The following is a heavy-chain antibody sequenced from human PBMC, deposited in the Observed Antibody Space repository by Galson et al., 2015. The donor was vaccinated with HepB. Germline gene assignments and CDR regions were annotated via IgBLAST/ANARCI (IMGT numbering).Heavy chain of an antibody. CDR3: ARSKGRTLGPFDY. J-gene: IGHJ4*02. Sequence: LSLTCTVSGGSISSYYWSWIRQPPGKGLEWIGYIYYSGSTNYNPSLKSRVTISVDTSKNQFSLKLSSVTAADTAVYYCARSKGRTLGPFDYWGQGTLVTVSS. D-gene: IGHD2-2*01. V-gene: IGHV4-59*01. CDR2: IYYSGST. CDR1: GGSISSYY.